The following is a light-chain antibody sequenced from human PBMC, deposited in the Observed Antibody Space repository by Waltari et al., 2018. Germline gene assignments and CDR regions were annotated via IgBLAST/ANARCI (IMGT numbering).Light chain of an antibody. V-gene: IGKV3-15*01. Sequence: EIVMTQSTATRSVSPGERATLSCRASQSVSSYLAWYQQKPGPAPRLIIYGASARATGLPARFGGSGSGTEFTLTISSMQSEDFAVYYCQQYNNGPYTFGQGTKLEIK. CDR3: QQYNNGPYT. J-gene: IGKJ2*01. CDR1: QSVSSY. CDR2: GAS.